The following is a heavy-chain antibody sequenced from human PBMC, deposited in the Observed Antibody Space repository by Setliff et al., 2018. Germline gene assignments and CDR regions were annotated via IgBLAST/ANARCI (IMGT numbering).Heavy chain of an antibody. J-gene: IGHJ1*01. CDR3: AERLDGSGSHYSTLYH. Sequence: GGSLRLSCAASGFTFSTYVMTWVRQAPGKGLEWVSSIHGEGFDTYYADSVKGRFTISRDNSKNTLFLQMNSLRAEDTAVYYCAERLDGSGSHYSTLYHWGPGTLVTVSS. CDR2: IHGEGFDT. D-gene: IGHD3-10*01. CDR1: GFTFSTYV. V-gene: IGHV3-23*01.